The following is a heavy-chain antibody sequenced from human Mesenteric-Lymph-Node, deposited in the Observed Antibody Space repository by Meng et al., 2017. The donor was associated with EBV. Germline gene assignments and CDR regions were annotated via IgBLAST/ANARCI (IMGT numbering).Heavy chain of an antibody. J-gene: IGHJ4*02. CDR1: GGSTRSSNW. Sequence: HVPPHESRPVRATPAVTPSVTCAGSGGSTRSSNWWSWVRQPPGKGLEWIGEIYHSGSTNYNPSLKSRVTISVDKSKNQFSLNLSSVTAADTAVYYCARVGQWLPIDYWGQGTLVTVSS. CDR2: IYHSGST. D-gene: IGHD6-19*01. V-gene: IGHV4-4*02. CDR3: ARVGQWLPIDY.